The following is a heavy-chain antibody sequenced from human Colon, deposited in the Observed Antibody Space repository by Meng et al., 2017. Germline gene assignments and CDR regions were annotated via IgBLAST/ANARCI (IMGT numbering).Heavy chain of an antibody. CDR3: ARRNSNNWFDP. Sequence: QGPRQESGPGLVKPSGPLSLTCAVSGASSSGDNWWSWVRQTPGKGLEWLGEIFHSGTSNYNPSLKSRVTISVDKSKNQFSLRLSSVTAADTAVYYCARRNSNNWFDPWGQGILVTVSS. CDR2: IFHSGTS. V-gene: IGHV4-4*02. D-gene: IGHD2/OR15-2a*01. J-gene: IGHJ5*02. CDR1: GASSSGDNW.